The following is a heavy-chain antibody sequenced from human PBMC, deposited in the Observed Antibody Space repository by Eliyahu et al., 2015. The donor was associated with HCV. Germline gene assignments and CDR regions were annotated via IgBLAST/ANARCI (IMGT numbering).Heavy chain of an antibody. Sequence: EVQLVESGGGLVKPGGSLRLSCAASGFXFTSHSMNWVRQAPGKGLEWVSSISSRSTYIFYADSMKGRFTTSRDNAKNSLYLQMNSLRAEDTAVYYCVREPQESPDAFDIWGQGTMVTVSS. V-gene: IGHV3-21*01. J-gene: IGHJ3*02. CDR3: VREPQESPDAFDI. CDR1: GFXFTSHS. CDR2: ISSRSTYI. D-gene: IGHD3-10*01.